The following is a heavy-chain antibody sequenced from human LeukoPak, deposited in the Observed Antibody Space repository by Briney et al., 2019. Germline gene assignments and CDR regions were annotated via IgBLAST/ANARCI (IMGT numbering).Heavy chain of an antibody. J-gene: IGHJ3*02. D-gene: IGHD3-9*01. V-gene: IGHV3-23*01. Sequence: PGGSLRLSCAASGFTFSSYAMSWVRQAPGKGLEWVSAISGSGGSTYYADSVKGRFTISRDNSKNTLYLQMNSLRAEDTAVYYCAKAMITSELRYFDWPADAFDIWGQGTMVTVSS. CDR2: ISGSGGST. CDR1: GFTFSSYA. CDR3: AKAMITSELRYFDWPADAFDI.